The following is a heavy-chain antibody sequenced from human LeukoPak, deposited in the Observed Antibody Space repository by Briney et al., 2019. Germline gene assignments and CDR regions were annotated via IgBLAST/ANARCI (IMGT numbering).Heavy chain of an antibody. CDR1: GGSISSSSYY. CDR2: IYYSGST. D-gene: IGHD3-22*01. J-gene: IGHJ6*03. V-gene: IGHV4-61*01. CDR3: ARDSSGYYYNYYHYMDV. Sequence: SETLSLTCTVSGGSISSSSYYWSWIRQPPGRGLEWIGYIYYSGSTNYNPSLKSRVTISVDTSKNQFSLKLSSVTAADTAVYYCARDSSGYYYNYYHYMDVWGKGTTVTVSS.